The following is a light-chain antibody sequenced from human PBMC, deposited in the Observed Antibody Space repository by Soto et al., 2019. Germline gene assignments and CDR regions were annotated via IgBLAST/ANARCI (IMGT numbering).Light chain of an antibody. CDR1: IGDIGSYNL. CDR2: NVN. J-gene: IGLJ2*01. V-gene: IGLV2-23*02. Sequence: QSALTQPASVSGSPGQSITISCAGTIGDIGSYNLVSWHQQHPGTAPKLIIFNVNKRPSVVSNRFSGTKAGNTASLTISGLQADDEEDYYCCSDAGGSTVEFGGGAKVTVL. CDR3: CSDAGGSTVE.